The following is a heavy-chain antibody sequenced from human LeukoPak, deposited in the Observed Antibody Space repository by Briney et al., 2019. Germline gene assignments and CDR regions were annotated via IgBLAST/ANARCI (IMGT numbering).Heavy chain of an antibody. J-gene: IGHJ5*02. V-gene: IGHV1-2*02. D-gene: IGHD3-10*01. Sequence: ASVKVSCKASGYTFTGYYMHWVRQAPGQGLEWMGWINPNSGGTNYAQKFQGRVTMTRGTSISTAYMELSRLRSDDTAVYYCARENYGSGSYPWFDPWGQGTLVTVSS. CDR1: GYTFTGYY. CDR2: INPNSGGT. CDR3: ARENYGSGSYPWFDP.